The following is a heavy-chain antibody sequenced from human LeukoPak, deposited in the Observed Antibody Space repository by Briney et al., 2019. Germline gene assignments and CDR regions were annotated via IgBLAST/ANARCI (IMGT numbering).Heavy chain of an antibody. V-gene: IGHV3-23*01. CDR3: AKVFVDIVAPQLGDYYDSSGQYYFDF. CDR2: MSGSGGST. D-gene: IGHD3-22*01. J-gene: IGHJ4*02. Sequence: GGSLRLSCAASGFTFSSYAMSWVRQAPGKGLEWVSAMSGSGGSTYYADSVKGRFTISRDNSKNTLYLQMNSLRAEDTAVYYCAKVFVDIVAPQLGDYYDSSGQYYFDFWGQGTLVTVSS. CDR1: GFTFSSYA.